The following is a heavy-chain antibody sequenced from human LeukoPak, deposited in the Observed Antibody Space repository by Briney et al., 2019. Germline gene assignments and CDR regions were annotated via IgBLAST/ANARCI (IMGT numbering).Heavy chain of an antibody. CDR1: GYTFTGYY. J-gene: IGHJ1*01. CDR3: ARDPTEYFQH. CDR2: INPNSGGT. Sequence: GASVKVSCKASGYTFTGYYMHWVRQAPGQGLEGMGWINPNSGGTNYAQKFQGRVTMTRDKSISTAYMELSRLRSDDTAVYYWARDPTEYFQHWGQGTLVTVSS. V-gene: IGHV1-2*02.